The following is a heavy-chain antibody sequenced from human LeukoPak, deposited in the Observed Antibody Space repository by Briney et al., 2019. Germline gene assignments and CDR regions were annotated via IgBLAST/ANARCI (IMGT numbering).Heavy chain of an antibody. CDR2: INPNSGGT. CDR1: GYTFTDYY. D-gene: IGHD3-22*01. CDR3: AFYYYDSSGYYQYMYYFDY. J-gene: IGHJ4*02. Sequence: GASVKVSCKASGYTFTDYYMHWVRQAPGQGLEWMGWINPNSGGTNYAQKFQGGVTMTRDTSISTAYMELSRLRSDDTAVYYCAFYYYDSSGYYQYMYYFDYWGQGTLVTVSS. V-gene: IGHV1-2*02.